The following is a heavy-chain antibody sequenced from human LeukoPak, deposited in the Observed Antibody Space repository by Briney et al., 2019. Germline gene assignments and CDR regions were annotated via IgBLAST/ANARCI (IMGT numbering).Heavy chain of an antibody. CDR2: ISIDGDNE. V-gene: IGHV3-30-3*01. CDR3: AREPSGNFGQLVSSAEYFQH. D-gene: IGHD5/OR15-5a*01. CDR1: GFTFSNYA. Sequence: GGSLRLSCATPGFTFSNYAIHWVRQAPGKGLEWVADISIDGDNEYYADSVRGRFMISRDNSKNTVYLQMNSLTIEDTAVYYCAREPSGNFGQLVSSAEYFQHWGQGTRVTVSS. J-gene: IGHJ1*01.